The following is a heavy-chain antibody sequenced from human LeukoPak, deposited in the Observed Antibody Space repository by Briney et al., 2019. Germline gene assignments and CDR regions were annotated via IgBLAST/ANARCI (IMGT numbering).Heavy chain of an antibody. CDR1: GFTVTDNY. J-gene: IGHJ3*02. Sequence: GGSLRLSCAASGFTVTDNYMNWVRQSSGKGLEWVSVIYGGGDTNYADSVKGRFIISRDTSKNTVYLQMNSLGAEDTAVYYCAKDRGYDFWSGYKLDALDIWGQGTMVTVSS. D-gene: IGHD3-3*01. V-gene: IGHV3-53*01. CDR2: IYGGGDT. CDR3: AKDRGYDFWSGYKLDALDI.